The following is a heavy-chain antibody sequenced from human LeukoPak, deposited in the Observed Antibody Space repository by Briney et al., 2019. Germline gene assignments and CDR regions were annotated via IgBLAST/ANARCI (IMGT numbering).Heavy chain of an antibody. CDR1: GFTFGDHS. Sequence: GGSLRLSCAASGFTFGDHSMSWFRQAPEKGLEWVANIREDGSEEHYVASVRGRFTISRDNVKNSLFLQMNSLGVGDTAVYYCARNLYFERSNYRPSDYWGQGTQVTVSS. CDR3: ARNLYFERSNYRPSDY. J-gene: IGHJ4*02. V-gene: IGHV3-7*01. D-gene: IGHD2-8*01. CDR2: IREDGSEE.